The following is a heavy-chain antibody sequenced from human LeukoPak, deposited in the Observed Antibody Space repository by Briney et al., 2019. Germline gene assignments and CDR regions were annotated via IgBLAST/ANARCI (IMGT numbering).Heavy chain of an antibody. D-gene: IGHD3-22*01. CDR1: GFTFSSYA. CDR2: IKSDGGT. CDR3: ARAPSEIGGYYPEYFRH. J-gene: IGHJ1*01. Sequence: GGSLRLSCAASGFTFSSYAMTWVRQAPGKGLVWVSRIKSDGGTNYADSVKGRFTISRDNAKKTVSLQMNSLRPEDTGVYYCARAPSEIGGYYPEYFRHWGQSTLVTVSS. V-gene: IGHV3-74*01.